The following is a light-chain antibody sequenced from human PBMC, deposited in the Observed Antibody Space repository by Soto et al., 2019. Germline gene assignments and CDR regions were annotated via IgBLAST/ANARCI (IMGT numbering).Light chain of an antibody. CDR1: QDFSNF. Sequence: DTQMTQSPSSLSASVGDRVTITCQASQDFSNFLNWYQQKPGKAPKLLIYDASNLETGVPSRFSGGGSGTHFTFTISSLQPEDIATYYCQQYGNLPLTFGPGTKVDIK. J-gene: IGKJ3*01. CDR3: QQYGNLPLT. V-gene: IGKV1-33*01. CDR2: DAS.